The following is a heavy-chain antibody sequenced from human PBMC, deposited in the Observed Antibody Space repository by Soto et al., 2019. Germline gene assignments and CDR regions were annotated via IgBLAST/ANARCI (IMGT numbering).Heavy chain of an antibody. D-gene: IGHD2-2*02. J-gene: IGHJ4*02. V-gene: IGHV3-23*01. CDR1: GFTFSNYA. Sequence: EVQLLQSGGGLVQPGGSLRLSCAASGFTFSNYAMGWVRQAPGKGLEWVSAITDSGGNTYHADSVQGRLTISRDNSKSPLYLQINSLRADDSAMYYCAKGSSAARPYYFDYWGQGSVVSVSS. CDR3: AKGSSAARPYYFDY. CDR2: ITDSGGNT.